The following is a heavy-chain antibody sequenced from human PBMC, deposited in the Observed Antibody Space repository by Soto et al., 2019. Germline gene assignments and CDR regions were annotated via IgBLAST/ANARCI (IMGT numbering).Heavy chain of an antibody. D-gene: IGHD6-19*01. J-gene: IGHJ5*02. V-gene: IGHV4-34*01. CDR1: GGSFSGYY. CDR3: ARGRIAVAGGSNNWFDP. Sequence: PSETLSLTCAFYGGSFSGYYWSWIRQPPGKGLEWIGEINHSGSTNYNPSLKSRVTISVDTSKNQFSLKLSSVTAADTAVYYCARGRIAVAGGSNNWFDPWGQGTLVTVSS. CDR2: INHSGST.